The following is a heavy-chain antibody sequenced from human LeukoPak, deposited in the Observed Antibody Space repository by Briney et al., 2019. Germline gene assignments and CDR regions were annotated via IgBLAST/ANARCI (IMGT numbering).Heavy chain of an antibody. CDR2: INWNGGST. Sequence: GGSLRLSCAASGFTFDDYGMSWVRQAPGKGLEWVSGINWNGGSTGYADSVKGRFTISRDNAKNSLYLQMNSLRAEDTAVYYCARGQITMVRGVTPYYMDVWGKGTTVTVSS. CDR3: ARGQITMVRGVTPYYMDV. V-gene: IGHV3-20*04. CDR1: GFTFDDYG. D-gene: IGHD3-10*01. J-gene: IGHJ6*03.